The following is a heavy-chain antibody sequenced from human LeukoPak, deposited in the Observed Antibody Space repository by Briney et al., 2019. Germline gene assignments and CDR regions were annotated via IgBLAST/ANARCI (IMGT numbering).Heavy chain of an antibody. CDR2: ISYDGSNN. V-gene: IGHV3-30*01. D-gene: IGHD3-3*01. CDR3: AREAYDFWSGSFDY. J-gene: IGHJ4*02. CDR1: GFTFSSYA. Sequence: RSLRLSCAASGFTFSSYAMHWVRQAPGKGLEWVAVISYDGSNNYYADSVKGRFTISRDNSKNTLYLQMNSLRAEDTAVYYCAREAYDFWSGSFDYWGQGTLVTVSS.